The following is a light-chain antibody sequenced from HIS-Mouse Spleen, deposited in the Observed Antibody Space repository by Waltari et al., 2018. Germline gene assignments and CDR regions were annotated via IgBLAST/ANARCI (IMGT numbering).Light chain of an antibody. Sequence: SYELTQPPSVSVSPGQTARITCPGDPLPKKHSYWYQQKSGQAPVLVIYEDSKRPSGIPERFSGSSSGTMATLTISGAQVEDEADYYCYSTDSSGNHRVFGGGTKLTVL. V-gene: IGLV3-10*01. CDR1: PLPKKH. CDR2: EDS. CDR3: YSTDSSGNHRV. J-gene: IGLJ2*01.